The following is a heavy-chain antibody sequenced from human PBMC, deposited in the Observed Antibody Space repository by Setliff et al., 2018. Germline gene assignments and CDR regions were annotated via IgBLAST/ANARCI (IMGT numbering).Heavy chain of an antibody. CDR2: IYYSGKT. D-gene: IGHD3-22*01. V-gene: IGHV4-39*01. Sequence: SSETLSLTCTVSGGSISSRDYYWGWIRQPPGKGLEWIGTIYYSGKTYYNPSLKSRVTISVDTSKNQFSLKLSSVTAADTAVYYCARRGYDSDDHYTDYWGQGTLVTVS. J-gene: IGHJ4*02. CDR3: ARRGYDSDDHYTDY. CDR1: GGSISSRDYY.